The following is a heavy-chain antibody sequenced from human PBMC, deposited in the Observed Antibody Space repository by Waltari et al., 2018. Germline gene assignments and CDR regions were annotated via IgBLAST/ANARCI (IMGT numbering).Heavy chain of an antibody. CDR3: ARNSLGGPFFHH. V-gene: IGHV4-34*01. J-gene: IGHJ1*01. CDR1: GGSLSGYY. CDR2: INHSGST. D-gene: IGHD2-15*01. Sequence: QVQLQQWGAGLLKPSETLSPTCAVYGGSLSGYYWSWIRQPPGKGLEWIGEINHSGSTNTDPSLKSRVTRSVVPSKHQFSRKLRAVTAADTAVYYCARNSLGGPFFHHWGQGTLVTVSS.